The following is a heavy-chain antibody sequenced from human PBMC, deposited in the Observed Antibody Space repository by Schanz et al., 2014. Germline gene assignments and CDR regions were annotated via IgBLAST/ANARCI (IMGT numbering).Heavy chain of an antibody. Sequence: EVQLVQSGGGLVQPGGSLRLSCAASGFTFSSHWMHWVRQDPGKGLVWVARINSVGSNTDYADSVTGRFTISRDNSKNTLYLQMSSLTTEDTAVYFCVRDSFFAFDYWGQGTLVTVSS. V-gene: IGHV3-74*01. CDR2: INSVGSNT. CDR1: GFTFSSHW. CDR3: VRDSFFAFDY. D-gene: IGHD3-3*01. J-gene: IGHJ4*02.